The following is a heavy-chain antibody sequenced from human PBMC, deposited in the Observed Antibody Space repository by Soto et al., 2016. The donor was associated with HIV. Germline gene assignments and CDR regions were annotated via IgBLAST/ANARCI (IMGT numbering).Heavy chain of an antibody. V-gene: IGHV4-61*01. CDR1: GGSVNSGNDY. CDR2: LFYSGRT. J-gene: IGHJ6*02. Sequence: QLQESGPGLVKPSETLTLTCSVSGGSVNSGNDYWNWIRQSPGKGLEWIGYLFYSGRTKYNPSLKSRVAISVDTSKNQFSLTLKSVTAADTAIXHCARDTVRADVTAGLDVVGPRDQSVTVSS. D-gene: IGHD2-21*02. CDR3: ARDTVRADVTAGLDV.